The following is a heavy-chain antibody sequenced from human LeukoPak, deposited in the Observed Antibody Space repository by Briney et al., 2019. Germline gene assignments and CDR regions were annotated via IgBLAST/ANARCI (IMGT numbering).Heavy chain of an antibody. CDR3: ARNPYDYVWGSYLPTY. V-gene: IGHV3-33*01. Sequence: GGSLRLSCAAPGFTFSSYGMHWVRQAPGKGLGWVAVIWYDGSNKYYADSVKGRFTISRDNSKNTLYLQMNSLRAEDTAVYYCARNPYDYVWGSYLPTYWGQGTLVTVSS. CDR1: GFTFSSYG. CDR2: IWYDGSNK. J-gene: IGHJ4*02. D-gene: IGHD3-16*02.